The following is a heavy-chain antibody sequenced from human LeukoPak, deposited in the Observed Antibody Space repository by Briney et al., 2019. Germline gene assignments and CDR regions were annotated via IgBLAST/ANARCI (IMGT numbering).Heavy chain of an antibody. CDR3: ARVLIRGVIPGGLDY. CDR2: IYYSGST. D-gene: IGHD3-10*01. Sequence: SETLSLTCTVSGGSIRSYYWSWIRQHPGKGLEWIGYIYYSGSTYYNPSLKSRVTISVDTSKNQFSLKLSSVTAADTAVYYCARVLIRGVIPGGLDYWGQGTLVTVSS. J-gene: IGHJ4*02. V-gene: IGHV4-31*02. CDR1: GGSIRSYY.